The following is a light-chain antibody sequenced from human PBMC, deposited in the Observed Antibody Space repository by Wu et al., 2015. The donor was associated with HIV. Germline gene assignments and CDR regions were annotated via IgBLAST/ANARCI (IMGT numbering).Light chain of an antibody. V-gene: IGKV1-5*03. CDR3: QQYNTYSP. Sequence: DIQMTQSPSTLSASVGDRVTITCRASQSISSWLAWYQQKPGKAPKLLIYKASTLESGVPSRFSGTGSGTEFTLTISSLQPDDFATYYCQQYNTYSPFGQGTEGGNQT. CDR2: KAS. J-gene: IGKJ1*01. CDR1: QSISSW.